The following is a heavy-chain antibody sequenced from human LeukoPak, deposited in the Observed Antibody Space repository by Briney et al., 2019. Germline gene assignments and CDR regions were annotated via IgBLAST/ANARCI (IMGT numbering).Heavy chain of an antibody. Sequence: GGSLRLSCAASGFTFDDYAMHWVRQAPGKGLEWVSGISWNSGSIGYADSVKGRFTISRDNAKNSLYLQMNSLRAEDTAVYYCASGYSSDYGGNVYWGRGTLVTVSS. V-gene: IGHV3-9*01. CDR3: ASGYSSDYGGNVY. CDR2: ISWNSGSI. D-gene: IGHD4-23*01. J-gene: IGHJ4*02. CDR1: GFTFDDYA.